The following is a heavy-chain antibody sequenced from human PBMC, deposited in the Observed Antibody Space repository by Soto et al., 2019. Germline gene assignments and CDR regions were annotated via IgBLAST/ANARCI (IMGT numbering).Heavy chain of an antibody. Sequence: ASVKVSCKASGYTFTSYGISWVRQAPGQGLEWMGWISAYNGNTNYAQKFQGRVTMTTDTSTSTAYMELRSLRSDDTAVYYCARDSFWGGFRESNWLDPWGQGTLVTVSS. CDR1: GYTFTSYG. CDR3: ARDSFWGGFRESNWLDP. V-gene: IGHV1-18*01. D-gene: IGHD3-10*01. J-gene: IGHJ5*02. CDR2: ISAYNGNT.